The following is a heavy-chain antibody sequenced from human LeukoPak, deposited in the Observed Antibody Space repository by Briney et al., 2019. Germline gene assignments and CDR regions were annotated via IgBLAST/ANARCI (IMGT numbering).Heavy chain of an antibody. CDR2: INHSGST. CDR3: ARGHVGSYAYYYYYGMDV. CDR1: GGSFSGYY. Sequence: SETLSLACAVYGGSFSGYYWSWIRQPPKKGLEWIGEINHSGSTNYNPSLKSRVTISVDTSKNQFSLKVRSVTAADTAVYYCARGHVGSYAYYYYYGMDVWGQGTTVTVSS. J-gene: IGHJ6*02. V-gene: IGHV4-34*01. D-gene: IGHD2-8*01.